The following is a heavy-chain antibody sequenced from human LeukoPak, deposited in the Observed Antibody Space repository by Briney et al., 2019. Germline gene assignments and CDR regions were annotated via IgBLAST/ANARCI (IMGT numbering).Heavy chain of an antibody. CDR2: INHSGRT. CDR3: ASGTYYDSSGYYYHYFDY. V-gene: IGHV4-34*01. J-gene: IGHJ4*02. Sequence: SETLSHTCAVYGGSFSGSYWSWIRQPPEKGLEWIGEINHSGRTNYNPSLKSPVTISVDTSKNLFSLKLSPVTAADTAMYYCASGTYYDSSGYYYHYFDYWGQGTLVTVPS. CDR1: GGSFSGSY. D-gene: IGHD3-22*01.